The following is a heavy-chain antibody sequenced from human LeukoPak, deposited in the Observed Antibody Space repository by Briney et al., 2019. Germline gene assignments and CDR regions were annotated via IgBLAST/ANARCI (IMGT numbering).Heavy chain of an antibody. CDR1: GFTFSSYA. Sequence: PGGSLRLSCTPSGFTFSSYAMSWVRQAPGKGLEWVSSISSSSSYIYYADSVKGRFTISRDNAKNSLYLQMNSLRAEDTAVYYCARDRRYSVGGVDYWGQGTLVTASS. D-gene: IGHD6-13*01. V-gene: IGHV3-21*01. J-gene: IGHJ4*02. CDR2: ISSSSSYI. CDR3: ARDRRYSVGGVDY.